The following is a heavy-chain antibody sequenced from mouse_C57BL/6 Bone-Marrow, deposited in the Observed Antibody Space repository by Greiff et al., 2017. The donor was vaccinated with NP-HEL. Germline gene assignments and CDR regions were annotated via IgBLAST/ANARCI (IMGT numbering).Heavy chain of an antibody. D-gene: IGHD1-1*01. CDR2: IYPRDGST. V-gene: IGHV1-85*01. J-gene: IGHJ3*01. CDR3: AREPIYYGSSSPAY. Sequence: QVQLQQSGPELVKPGASVKLSCKASGYTFTSYDINWVKQRPGQGLEWIGWIYPRDGSTKYNEKFKGKATLTVDTSSSTAYMELHSLTSEDSAVYFCAREPIYYGSSSPAYWGQGTLVTVSA. CDR1: GYTFTSYD.